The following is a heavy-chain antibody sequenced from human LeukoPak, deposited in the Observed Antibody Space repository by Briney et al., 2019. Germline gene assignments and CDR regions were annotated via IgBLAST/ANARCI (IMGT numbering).Heavy chain of an antibody. J-gene: IGHJ4*02. CDR1: GYTFTSYA. V-gene: IGHV1-3*01. Sequence: ASVKVSCKASGYTFTSYAMHWVRQAPGQRLEWMGWINAGNGNTKYSQKFQGRVTITRDTSASTAYMELSSLRSEDTAVYCCAREDYYDSSGYGFDYWGQGTLVTVSS. CDR3: AREDYYDSSGYGFDY. D-gene: IGHD3-22*01. CDR2: INAGNGNT.